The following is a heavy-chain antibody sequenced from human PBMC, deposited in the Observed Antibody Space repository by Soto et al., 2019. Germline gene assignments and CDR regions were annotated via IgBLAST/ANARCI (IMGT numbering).Heavy chain of an antibody. D-gene: IGHD3-3*01. J-gene: IGHJ6*02. V-gene: IGHV4-34*01. CDR2: INHSGST. Sequence: SETLSLTCAVYGGSFSGYYWSWIRQPPGKGLEWIGEINHSGSTNYNPSLKSRVTISVDTSKNQFSLKLSSVTAADTAVYYCARAPRYYDFWSGYHVRNYYYSGMDVWGQGTTVTVSS. CDR3: ARAPRYYDFWSGYHVRNYYYSGMDV. CDR1: GGSFSGYY.